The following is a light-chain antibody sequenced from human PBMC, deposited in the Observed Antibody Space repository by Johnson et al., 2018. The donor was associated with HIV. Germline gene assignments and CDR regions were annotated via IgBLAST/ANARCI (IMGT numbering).Light chain of an antibody. CDR1: NSNIGNNY. CDR2: DNN. CDR3: PTSHRSLNTCGV. V-gene: IGLV1-51*01. Sequence: QSVLTQPPSVSAAPGQKVSISCSGSNSNIGNNYVSWYQKLPGTAPKLLIYDNNKRPSGIPDRFYGSKYGTSATLGITALLMGAEADYYWPTSHRSLNTCGVCETGTKVTFL. J-gene: IGLJ1*01.